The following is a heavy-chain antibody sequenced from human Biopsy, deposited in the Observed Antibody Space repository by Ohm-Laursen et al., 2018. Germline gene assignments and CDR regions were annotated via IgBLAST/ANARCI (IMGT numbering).Heavy chain of an antibody. Sequence: GSLRLSCAASGFTFTIYAMNWVRQAPGKGLEWVSTISGTTTKTYYADSVKGRFTISRDNSKNTVSLQMASLRAEDTALYYCARDYTWNYVGIGYWGQGTLVTVSS. D-gene: IGHD1-7*01. V-gene: IGHV3-23*01. CDR3: ARDYTWNYVGIGY. CDR2: ISGTTTKT. CDR1: GFTFTIYA. J-gene: IGHJ4*02.